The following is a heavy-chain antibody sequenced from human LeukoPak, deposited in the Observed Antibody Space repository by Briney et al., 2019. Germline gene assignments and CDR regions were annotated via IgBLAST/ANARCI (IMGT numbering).Heavy chain of an antibody. J-gene: IGHJ4*02. D-gene: IGHD2-2*01. V-gene: IGHV3-30*02. CDR1: GFTFSSYG. CDR3: AKVIRGYCSSTSCYYFDY. Sequence: GGSLRLSCAASGFTFSSYGMHWVRQAPGKGLEWVAFIRYDGSNKYYADSVKGRFTISRDSSKNTLYLQMNSLRAEDTAVYYCAKVIRGYCSSTSCYYFDYWGQGTLVTVSS. CDR2: IRYDGSNK.